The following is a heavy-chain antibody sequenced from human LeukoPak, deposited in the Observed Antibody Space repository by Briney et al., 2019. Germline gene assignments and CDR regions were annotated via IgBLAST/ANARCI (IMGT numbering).Heavy chain of an antibody. V-gene: IGHV3-7*01. CDR3: ARDLDFYATDY. D-gene: IGHD2/OR15-2a*01. Sequence: PGGSLRLSCAASGFSLNGYWMSWVRQAPGQGLEWVANIGKDGSWIHYADSVKGRFTISRDNAKNSLYLQMNSLRADDTAIYYCARDLDFYATDYWGQGTLVTVSS. CDR1: GFSLNGYW. J-gene: IGHJ4*02. CDR2: IGKDGSWI.